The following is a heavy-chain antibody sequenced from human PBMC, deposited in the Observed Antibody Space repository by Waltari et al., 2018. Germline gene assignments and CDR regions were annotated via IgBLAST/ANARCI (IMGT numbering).Heavy chain of an antibody. Sequence: QVQLVESGGDLVKPGGSLRLSCEVSSFAFSDIFMSWIRQAPGKGLEWVSYISSGGTTKYYADSVRGRFIISRDNAKNTLYLQMNSLRVEDTAVYYCARDRGQSGYGEAYWGQGTLVTVSS. D-gene: IGHD5-12*01. CDR1: SFAFSDIF. V-gene: IGHV3-11*01. J-gene: IGHJ4*02. CDR2: ISSGGTTK. CDR3: ARDRGQSGYGEAY.